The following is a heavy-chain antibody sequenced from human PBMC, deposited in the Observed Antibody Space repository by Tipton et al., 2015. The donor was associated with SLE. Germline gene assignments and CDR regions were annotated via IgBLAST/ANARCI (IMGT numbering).Heavy chain of an antibody. Sequence: SLRLSCAASGFTFSSYEMNWVRQAPGEGLEWVSYISSSGSTIYYADSVKGRFTISRDNAKNSLYLQMNSLRAEDTAVYYCARESKGIAAAGPVYYFDYWGQGTLVTVSS. CDR2: ISSSGSTI. V-gene: IGHV3-48*03. CDR3: ARESKGIAAAGPVYYFDY. D-gene: IGHD6-13*01. CDR1: GFTFSSYE. J-gene: IGHJ4*02.